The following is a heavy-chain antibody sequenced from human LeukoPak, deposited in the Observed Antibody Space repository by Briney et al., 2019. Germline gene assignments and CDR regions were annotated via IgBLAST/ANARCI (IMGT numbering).Heavy chain of an antibody. D-gene: IGHD6-13*01. CDR3: ARDTWYSNSWLHAFDI. V-gene: IGHV3-48*01. CDR1: GFTFSDYA. Sequence: GGSLRLSCAASGFTFSDYAMNWVLQAPGKGLEWFSFINSNSRTIYYADSVKGRFTISRDNAKNSLYLQMDSLRAEDTGLYYCARDTWYSNSWLHAFDIWGRGTMVTVSS. J-gene: IGHJ3*02. CDR2: INSNSRTI.